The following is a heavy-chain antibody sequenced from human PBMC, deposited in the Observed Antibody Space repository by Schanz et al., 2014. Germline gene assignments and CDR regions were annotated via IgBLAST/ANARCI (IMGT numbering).Heavy chain of an antibody. J-gene: IGHJ4*02. CDR2: ISGSGGST. Sequence: EVQVVESGGGLVRPGGSLRLSCSGFTVSAYSANWVRQAPGKGLEWVSAISGSGGSTYYADSVKGRFTISRDNSKNTLYLQMNSLRAEDTAVYYCAKGSVVVVAATLPFDYWGQGTLVTVSS. V-gene: IGHV3-23*04. CDR3: AKGSVVVVAATLPFDY. CDR1: GFTVSAYS. D-gene: IGHD2-15*01.